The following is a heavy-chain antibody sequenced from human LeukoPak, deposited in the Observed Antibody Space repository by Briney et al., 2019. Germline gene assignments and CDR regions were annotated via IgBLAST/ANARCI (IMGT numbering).Heavy chain of an antibody. D-gene: IGHD5-18*01. CDR1: GGSFSGYY. CDR3: ARRGYSYVHRGMDV. J-gene: IGHJ6*02. CDR2: INHSGST. V-gene: IGHV4-34*01. Sequence: PSETLSLTCAVFGGSFSGYYWSWIRQPPGKGLEWIGEINHSGSTNYNPSLKSPVTISVDTSKNQFSLKLSSVTAADTAVYYCARRGYSYVHRGMDVWGQGTTVTVSS.